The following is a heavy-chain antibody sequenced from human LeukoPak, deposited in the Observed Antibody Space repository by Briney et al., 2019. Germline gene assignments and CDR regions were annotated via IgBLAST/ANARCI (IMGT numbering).Heavy chain of an antibody. J-gene: IGHJ4*02. Sequence: GGSLRLSCTASGFTFSTYWINWVRQRPGKGLVWVALINGDGSTTTHADSVKGRFTIPRDNAKNTAYLQMNSLRDEDTAVYFCARYYAGSPDYWGQGTLVTVSA. V-gene: IGHV3-74*03. CDR3: ARYYAGSPDY. CDR2: INGDGSTT. D-gene: IGHD3-10*01. CDR1: GFTFSTYW.